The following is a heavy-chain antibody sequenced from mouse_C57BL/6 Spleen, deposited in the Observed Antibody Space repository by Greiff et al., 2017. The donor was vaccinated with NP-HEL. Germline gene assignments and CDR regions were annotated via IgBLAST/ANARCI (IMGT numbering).Heavy chain of an antibody. D-gene: IGHD2-1*01. V-gene: IGHV1-22*01. CDR3: ASMPLYGNYVPMDY. CDR2: INPNNGGT. CDR1: GYTFTDYN. J-gene: IGHJ4*01. Sequence: EVQLQESGPELVKPGASVKMSCKASGYTFTDYNMHWVKQSHGKSLEWIGYINPNNGGTSYNQKFKGKATLTVNKSSSTAYMELRSLTSEDSAVYYCASMPLYGNYVPMDYWGQGTSVTVSS.